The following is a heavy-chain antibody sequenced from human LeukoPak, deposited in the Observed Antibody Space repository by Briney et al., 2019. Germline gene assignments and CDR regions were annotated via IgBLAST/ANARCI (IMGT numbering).Heavy chain of an antibody. CDR1: GGSISSYY. D-gene: IGHD5-12*01. V-gene: IGHV4-38-2*02. CDR3: ARRAIVATAYDAFDI. Sequence: PSETLSLTCTVSGGSISSYYWGWIRQPPGKGLEWIGSIYHSGSTYYNPSLKSRVTISVDTSKNQFSLKLSSVTAADTAVYYCARRAIVATAYDAFDIWGQGTMVTVSS. J-gene: IGHJ3*02. CDR2: IYHSGST.